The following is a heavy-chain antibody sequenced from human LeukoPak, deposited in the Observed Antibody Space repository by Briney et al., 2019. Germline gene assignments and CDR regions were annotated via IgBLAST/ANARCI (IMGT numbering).Heavy chain of an antibody. CDR1: GVSVNSYF. Sequence: PGGSLRLSCAVAGVSVNSYFMRWVRQAPGKGLEWVSLISSEGFTYYADSVKGRFTISRDNAKNTLYLQMNRLRADDSAIYYCVSDSGTRSGGDSWGQGTLVTVSS. D-gene: IGHD1-26*01. CDR3: VSDSGTRSGGDS. CDR2: ISSEGFT. J-gene: IGHJ4*02. V-gene: IGHV3-53*01.